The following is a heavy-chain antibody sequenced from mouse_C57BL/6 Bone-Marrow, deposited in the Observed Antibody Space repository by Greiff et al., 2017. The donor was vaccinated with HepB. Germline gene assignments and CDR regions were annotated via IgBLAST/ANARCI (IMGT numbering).Heavy chain of an antibody. CDR1: GSTFSSYA. CDR3: TRDDGYYVVCYYAMDY. J-gene: IGHJ4*01. D-gene: IGHD2-3*01. V-gene: IGHV5-9-1*02. CDR2: ISSGGDYI. Sequence: EVKLVESGEGLVKPGGSLKLSCAASGSTFSSYAMSWVRQTPEKRLEWVAYISSGGDYIYYADTVKGRFTISRANARNTLYLKMSSLKSEDTAMYYCTRDDGYYVVCYYAMDYWGQGTSVTVSS.